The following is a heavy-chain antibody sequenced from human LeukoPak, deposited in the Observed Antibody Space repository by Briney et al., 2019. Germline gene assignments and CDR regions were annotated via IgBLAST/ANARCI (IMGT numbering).Heavy chain of an antibody. Sequence: GASLKVSCKASGYTFTGYYMHCVRQAPGQGLEWMGWINPNSGGTNYAQKFQGRVTMTRDTSISTAYMELSRLRSDDTAVYYCARLEVGYCSSTSCYAIDPWGQGTLVTVSS. D-gene: IGHD2-2*01. CDR3: ARLEVGYCSSTSCYAIDP. CDR2: INPNSGGT. V-gene: IGHV1-2*02. J-gene: IGHJ5*02. CDR1: GYTFTGYY.